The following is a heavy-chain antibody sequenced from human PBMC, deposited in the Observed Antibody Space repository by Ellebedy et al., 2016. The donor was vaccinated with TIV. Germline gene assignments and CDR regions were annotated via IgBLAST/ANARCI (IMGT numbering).Heavy chain of an antibody. CDR1: GLTLSTNY. CDR2: VYSGGDT. Sequence: GESLKISCEVSGLTLSTNYMSWVRQAPGKGLEWVSVVYSGGDTYYADSVKGRSTSSRDTSKNTLYLQMDSLRADDTAVYYCVREFDWSFDYWGQGTLVTVSS. CDR3: VREFDWSFDY. V-gene: IGHV3-53*01. D-gene: IGHD3-3*01. J-gene: IGHJ4*02.